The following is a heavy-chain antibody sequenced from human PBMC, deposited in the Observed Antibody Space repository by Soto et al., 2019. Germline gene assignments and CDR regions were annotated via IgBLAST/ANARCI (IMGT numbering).Heavy chain of an antibody. J-gene: IGHJ3*02. CDR3: AREEGDSSAFPPPGGAFDI. Sequence: ASVKVSCKASGGTFSSYAISWVRQAPGQGLEWMGGIIPIFGTANYAQKFQGRVTITADESTSTAYMELSSLRSEDTAVYYCAREEGDSSAFPPPGGAFDICGQGPMVTVSS. D-gene: IGHD3-22*01. V-gene: IGHV1-69*13. CDR1: GGTFSSYA. CDR2: IIPIFGTA.